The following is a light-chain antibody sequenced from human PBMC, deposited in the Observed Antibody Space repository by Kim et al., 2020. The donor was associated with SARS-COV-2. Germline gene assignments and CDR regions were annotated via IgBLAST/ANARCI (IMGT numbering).Light chain of an antibody. CDR3: QQYGDSPPLT. V-gene: IGKV3-20*01. CDR1: LSVSSNY. Sequence: PGARATLSSRASLSVSSNYLAWYQQKPGQAPRLLIYGASSRATGIPDRFRGSGSGTDFTLTISRLEPEDFAVYYCQQYGDSPPLTFGGGTKVDIK. J-gene: IGKJ4*01. CDR2: GAS.